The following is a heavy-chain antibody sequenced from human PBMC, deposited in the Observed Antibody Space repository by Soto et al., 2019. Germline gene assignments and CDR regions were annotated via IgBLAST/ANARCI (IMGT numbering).Heavy chain of an antibody. Sequence: QVQLVESGGGVVQPGRSLRLSCAASGFTFSSYGMHWVRQAPGKGLEWVAVISYDGSNKYYADSVKGRFTISRDNSKNPLYLQMNSLRAEDTAVYYCATSRVYGDYVPFDYWGQGTLVTVSS. D-gene: IGHD4-17*01. CDR3: ATSRVYGDYVPFDY. J-gene: IGHJ4*02. V-gene: IGHV3-30*03. CDR1: GFTFSSYG. CDR2: ISYDGSNK.